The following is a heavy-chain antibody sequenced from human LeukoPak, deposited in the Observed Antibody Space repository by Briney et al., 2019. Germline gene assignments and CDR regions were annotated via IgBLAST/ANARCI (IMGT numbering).Heavy chain of an antibody. Sequence: GGSLRLSCAASGFDLSTYWMTWVRQAPGKGLEWVANIKPDGSAKNYMDSVKGRFTISRDNSKNTLYLQMNSLRAEDTAVYYCAREGGDYGDYDDYWGQGTLVTVSS. V-gene: IGHV3-7*01. CDR1: GFDLSTYW. CDR3: AREGGDYGDYDDY. J-gene: IGHJ4*02. CDR2: IKPDGSAK. D-gene: IGHD4-17*01.